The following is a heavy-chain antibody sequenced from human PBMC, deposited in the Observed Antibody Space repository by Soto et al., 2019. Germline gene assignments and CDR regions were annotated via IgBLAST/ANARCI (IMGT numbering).Heavy chain of an antibody. D-gene: IGHD3-16*01. J-gene: IGHJ5*02. Sequence: GGSLRLSCAASGFTFSSYWMSWVRQAPGKGLEWVANIKQDGSEKYYVDSVKGRFTISRDNAKNSLYLQMNSLRAEDTAVYYCAGDRGGFGIWGSEGVDWFDPWGQGTLVTVSS. CDR1: GFTFSSYW. CDR3: AGDRGGFGIWGSEGVDWFDP. CDR2: IKQDGSEK. V-gene: IGHV3-7*01.